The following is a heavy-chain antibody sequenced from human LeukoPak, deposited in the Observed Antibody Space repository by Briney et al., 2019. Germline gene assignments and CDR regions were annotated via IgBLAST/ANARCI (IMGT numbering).Heavy chain of an antibody. J-gene: IGHJ4*02. Sequence: VSYISSSGSSIYYADSVKGRFTISRDDAMNSLYLQMNNLIAEDTAVYYCARVLDTSGIYPLGYWGQGTLVTVSS. V-gene: IGHV3-48*01. D-gene: IGHD3-10*01. CDR3: ARVLDTSGIYPLGY. CDR2: ISSSGSSI.